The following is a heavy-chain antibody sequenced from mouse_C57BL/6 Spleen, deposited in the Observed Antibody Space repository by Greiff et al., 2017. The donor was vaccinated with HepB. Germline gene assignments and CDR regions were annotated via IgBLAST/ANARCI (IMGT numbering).Heavy chain of an antibody. V-gene: IGHV1-52*01. J-gene: IGHJ2*01. CDR2: IDPSDSET. Sequence: QVQLQQPGAELVRPGSSVKLSCKASGYTFTSYWMHWVKQRPIQGLEWIGNIDPSDSETRYNQKFKDKATLTVDKSSSTAYMQLSSLTSEDSAVYYCARLDSSGIDYWGQGTTLTVSS. CDR3: ARLDSSGIDY. CDR1: GYTFTSYW. D-gene: IGHD3-2*02.